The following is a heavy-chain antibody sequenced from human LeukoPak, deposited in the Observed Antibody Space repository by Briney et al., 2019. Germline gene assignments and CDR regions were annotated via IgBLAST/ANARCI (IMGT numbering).Heavy chain of an antibody. V-gene: IGHV4-39*01. Sequence: SETLSLTCSVSGAIIKREGFNWDWIRQPPGKGLECIGSIFYNGNTYYNPSLESRVTISVDTSKNQFSLNMFYVTAADTAVYYCTRRPKEPGFWSGYVDSWGQGTLVTVSS. D-gene: IGHD3-3*01. CDR1: GAIIKREGFN. J-gene: IGHJ4*02. CDR3: TRRPKEPGFWSGYVDS. CDR2: IFYNGNT.